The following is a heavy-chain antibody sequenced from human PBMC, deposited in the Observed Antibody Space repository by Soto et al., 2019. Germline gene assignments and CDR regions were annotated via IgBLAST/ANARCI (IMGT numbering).Heavy chain of an antibody. CDR2: INSDGSST. J-gene: IGHJ6*02. V-gene: IGHV3-74*01. CDR3: AKPKTLLSPRGGMDV. Sequence: PGGSLRLSCAASGFTFSSYWMHWVRQAPGKGLVWVSRINSDGSSTSYADSVKGRFTISRDNAKNTLYLQMNSLRAEDTAVYYCAKPKTLLSPRGGMDVWGQGTTVTVSS. D-gene: IGHD3-10*01. CDR1: GFTFSSYW.